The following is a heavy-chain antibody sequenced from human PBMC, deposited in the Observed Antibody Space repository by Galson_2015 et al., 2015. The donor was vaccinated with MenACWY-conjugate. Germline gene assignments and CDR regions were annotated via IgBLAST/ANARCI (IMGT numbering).Heavy chain of an antibody. CDR2: IYYSGTT. CDR3: VRLGIAARKYFDS. Sequence: TLSLTCSVSGDSIGSGHNYWSWIRQYPEKGLEYIGHIYYSGTTDYNPSLKSRLTISVDTSENQFSLKLSSVTAADTAVYYCVRLGIAARKYFDSWGQGILVTVSS. D-gene: IGHD6-6*01. CDR1: GDSIGSGHNY. J-gene: IGHJ4*02. V-gene: IGHV4-31*03.